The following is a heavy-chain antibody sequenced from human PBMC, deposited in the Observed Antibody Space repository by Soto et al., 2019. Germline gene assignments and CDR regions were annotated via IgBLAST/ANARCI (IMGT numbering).Heavy chain of an antibody. CDR3: ARDRDYYDSSGYYPTLGY. J-gene: IGHJ4*02. D-gene: IGHD3-22*01. Sequence: QVQLVESGGGVVQPGRSLRLSCAASGFTFSSYAMHWVRQAPGKGLEWVAVISYDGSNKNYADSVKGRFTISRDNSKNTLYLQMNSLRAEDTAVYYCARDRDYYDSSGYYPTLGYWGQGTLVTVSS. CDR2: ISYDGSNK. V-gene: IGHV3-30-3*01. CDR1: GFTFSSYA.